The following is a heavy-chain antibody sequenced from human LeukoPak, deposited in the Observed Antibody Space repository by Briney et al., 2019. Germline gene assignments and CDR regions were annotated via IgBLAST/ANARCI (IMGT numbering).Heavy chain of an antibody. CDR2: SSANNGDT. D-gene: IGHD6-19*01. Sequence: GASVKVSCKASDYTFTNSGSTWVRQAPGQGLEWMGWSSANNGDTSYAQKFQGRVTMTTDTSTSTAYMELRSLRSDDTAVYYCARDRASGWYLDYYYYMDVWGKGTTVTVSS. CDR1: DYTFTNSG. CDR3: ARDRASGWYLDYYYYMDV. J-gene: IGHJ6*03. V-gene: IGHV1-18*01.